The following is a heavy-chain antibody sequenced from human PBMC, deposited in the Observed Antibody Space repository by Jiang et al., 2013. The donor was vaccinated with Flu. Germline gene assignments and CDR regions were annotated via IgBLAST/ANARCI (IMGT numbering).Heavy chain of an antibody. CDR3: ARGXRRGYSYGSNDDAFDI. V-gene: IGHV4-59*08. J-gene: IGHJ3*02. D-gene: IGHD5-18*01. Sequence: GSGLVKPFGGPCPSPALSLVAPSVVTTGAGSGSPQGRDWSGLGYIYYSGSTNYNPSLKSRVTISVDTSKNQFSLKLSSVTAADTAVYYCARGXRRGYSYGSNDDAFDIWGQGTMVTVSS. CDR1: VAPSVVTT. CDR2: IYYSGST.